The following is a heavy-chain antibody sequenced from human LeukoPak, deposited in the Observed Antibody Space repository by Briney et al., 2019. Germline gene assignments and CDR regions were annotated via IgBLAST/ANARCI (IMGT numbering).Heavy chain of an antibody. Sequence: GRCLRLSCAASGFTFSSYAMRCVRQAPGKLLEWVAVISYDGSNKYYADSVKGRFNISRDNSKNTPYRQMNRLRAEDTAVYYCARGDWSIVVVVAASAAFDIWGQGTMVTVSS. CDR3: ARGDWSIVVVVAASAAFDI. CDR1: GFTFSSYA. J-gene: IGHJ3*02. V-gene: IGHV3-30*04. CDR2: ISYDGSNK. D-gene: IGHD2-15*01.